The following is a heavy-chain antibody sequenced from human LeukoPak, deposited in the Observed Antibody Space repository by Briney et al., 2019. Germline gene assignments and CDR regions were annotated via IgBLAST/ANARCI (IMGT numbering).Heavy chain of an antibody. Sequence: SVKVSCKASGGTFSTYIISWVRQAPGQGLEWMGRIIPILGIVNYAQNFQGRVTITADNSTSTTYMALSSLRSEDKAVYYWARDVGAYCGLDCPNWFAPWGQGTLVTVSS. CDR3: ARDVGAYCGLDCPNWFAP. V-gene: IGHV1-69*04. CDR1: GGTFSTYI. CDR2: IIPILGIV. D-gene: IGHD2-21*02. J-gene: IGHJ5*02.